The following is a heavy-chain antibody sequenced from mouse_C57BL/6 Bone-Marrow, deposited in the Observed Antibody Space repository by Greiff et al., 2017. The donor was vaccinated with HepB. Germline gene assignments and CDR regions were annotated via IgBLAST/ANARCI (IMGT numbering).Heavy chain of an antibody. D-gene: IGHD1-1*01. CDR2: IDPSDSYT. J-gene: IGHJ2*01. V-gene: IGHV1-69*01. Sequence: QVQLQQPGAELVMPGASVKLSCKASGYTFTSYWMHWVKQRPGQGLEWIGEIDPSDSYTNYNQKFKGKSTLTVDKSSSTAYMQLSSLTSEDSAVYYCARWDYGSSPGYYFDYWGQGTTLTVSS. CDR1: GYTFTSYW. CDR3: ARWDYGSSPGYYFDY.